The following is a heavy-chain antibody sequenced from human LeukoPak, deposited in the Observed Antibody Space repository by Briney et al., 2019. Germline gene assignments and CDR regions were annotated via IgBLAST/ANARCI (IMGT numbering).Heavy chain of an antibody. V-gene: IGHV1-2*02. CDR3: ARDLGPIAAAGTFDY. CDR1: GYTFTGYY. J-gene: IGHJ4*02. Sequence: ASVKVSCKASGYTFTGYYMHWVQQAPAQGLEWMGWINPNSGGTNYAQKFQGRVTMTRDTSISTAYMELSRLRSDDTAVYYCARDLGPIAAAGTFDYWGQGTLVTVSS. CDR2: INPNSGGT. D-gene: IGHD6-13*01.